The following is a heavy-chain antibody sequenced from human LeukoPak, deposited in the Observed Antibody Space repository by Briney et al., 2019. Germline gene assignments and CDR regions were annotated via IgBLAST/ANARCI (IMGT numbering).Heavy chain of an antibody. J-gene: IGHJ4*02. D-gene: IGHD3-22*01. V-gene: IGHV3-48*01. CDR1: GFTFSSYS. Sequence: GGSLRLSCAASGFTFSSYSMNWVRQAPGKGLEWISYIGSRSTTIYYADSVKGRFTISGDNAKNSLFLQMDSLRAEDTAMYYCARDRAGYYDNSGIFFDYWGQGTLVTVSS. CDR2: IGSRSTTI. CDR3: ARDRAGYYDNSGIFFDY.